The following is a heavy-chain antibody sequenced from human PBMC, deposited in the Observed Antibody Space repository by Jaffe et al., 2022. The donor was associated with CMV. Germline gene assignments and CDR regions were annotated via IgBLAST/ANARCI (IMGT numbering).Heavy chain of an antibody. V-gene: IGHV3-21*01. J-gene: IGHJ4*02. CDR3: ATIYSNHDY. CDR2: ISDNSAYI. CDR1: GFTFSDYK. D-gene: IGHD4-4*01. Sequence: EVHLVESGGGLVNPGGSLRLSCAASGFTFSDYKMNWVRQAPGKGLEWVSSISDNSAYIYYADSVKGRFTISRDNAKNSLYLQMNSLRAEDTAVYYCATIYSNHDYWGQGTLVTVSS.